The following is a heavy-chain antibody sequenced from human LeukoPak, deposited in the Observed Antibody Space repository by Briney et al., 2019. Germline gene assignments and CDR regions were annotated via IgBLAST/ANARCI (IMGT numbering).Heavy chain of an antibody. D-gene: IGHD3-3*01. J-gene: IGHJ4*02. CDR3: ARDRAGDFWSGGRDY. CDR1: GYSISSGYY. V-gene: IGHV4-38-2*02. Sequence: SETLSLTCTVSGYSISSGYYWGWIRQPPGKGLEWIGSIYHSGSTYYNPSLKSRVTISVDTSKNQFSLKLSSVTAADTAVYYCARDRAGDFWSGGRDYWGQGTLVTVSS. CDR2: IYHSGST.